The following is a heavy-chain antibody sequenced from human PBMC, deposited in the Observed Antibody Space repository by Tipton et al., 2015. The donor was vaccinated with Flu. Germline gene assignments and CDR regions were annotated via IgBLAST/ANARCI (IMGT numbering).Heavy chain of an antibody. CDR3: ARERGSSCRGGSCRSKGGYYLDY. CDR1: GFTFNTYG. J-gene: IGHJ4*02. D-gene: IGHD2-15*01. CDR2: IWFDGTNK. V-gene: IGHV3-33*02. Sequence: CAASGFTFNTYGMHWVRQTPGKGLEWVADIWFDGTNKYYKDSVKGRFTISRDNSTHTLFLQMNSLRAEDTAMYYCARERGSSCRGGSCRSKGGYYLDYWGQGTPVTVSS.